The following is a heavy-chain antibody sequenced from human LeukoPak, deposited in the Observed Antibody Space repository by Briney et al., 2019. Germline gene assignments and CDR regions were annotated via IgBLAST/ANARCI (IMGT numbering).Heavy chain of an antibody. J-gene: IGHJ4*02. Sequence: GGSLRLSCAASGFTFSSYAVSWVRQAPGKGLEWVSAISGSGGSTYYADSVKGRFTISRDNSKNTLYLQMNSLRAEDTAVYYCAKASAPYSGYEDWGFDYWGQGTLVTVSS. CDR1: GFTFSSYA. V-gene: IGHV3-23*01. CDR3: AKASAPYSGYEDWGFDY. D-gene: IGHD5-12*01. CDR2: ISGSGGST.